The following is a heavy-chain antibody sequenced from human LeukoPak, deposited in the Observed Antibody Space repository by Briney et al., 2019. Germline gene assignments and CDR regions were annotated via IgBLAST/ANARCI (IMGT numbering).Heavy chain of an antibody. V-gene: IGHV3-53*01. CDR3: VRRHDY. CDR1: GFDVNDNF. Sequence: GGSMRLSCVASGFDVNDNFMLWIRQAPGQGLEWISIIYASGGAFHSESVKGRFSAFRDTSKNTIFLQMNNLRAADTAMYYCVRRHDYWGQGTQVTVSS. CDR2: IYASGGA. J-gene: IGHJ4*02.